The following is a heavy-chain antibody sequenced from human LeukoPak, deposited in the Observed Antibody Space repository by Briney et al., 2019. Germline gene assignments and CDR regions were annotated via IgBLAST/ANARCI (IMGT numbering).Heavy chain of an antibody. CDR3: ATSPSSYYFDY. CDR1: GYTFTSYY. Sequence: ASVKVSCKASGYTFTSYYMHWVRQAPGQGLEWMGIINPSGGSTSYAQKFQGRVTMTRDMSTSTVYMELSSLRSEDTAVYYCATSPSSYYFDYWGQGTLVTVSS. J-gene: IGHJ4*02. V-gene: IGHV1-46*01. CDR2: INPSGGST.